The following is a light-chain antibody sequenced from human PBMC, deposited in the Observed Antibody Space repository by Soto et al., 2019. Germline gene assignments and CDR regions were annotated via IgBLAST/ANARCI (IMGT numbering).Light chain of an antibody. Sequence: IQLTQSPSSLSASVGDRVTITCRASQGISSYLAWYQQKLGKAPKLLIYAASTLQSGVPSRFSGSRSGTDFTLTISSLQPEDFATYYCQQLNSYPMTFGPGTKVDIK. CDR1: QGISSY. CDR2: AAS. J-gene: IGKJ3*01. V-gene: IGKV1-9*01. CDR3: QQLNSYPMT.